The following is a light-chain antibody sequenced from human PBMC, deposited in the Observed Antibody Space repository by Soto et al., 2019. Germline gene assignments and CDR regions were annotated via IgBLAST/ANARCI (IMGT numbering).Light chain of an antibody. J-gene: IGKJ1*01. CDR3: QQGNTWPWT. CDR2: AAS. Sequence: DIQMTQSPSSLSASVGDIVSIICRASQNIKTYLNWYQQKPGKAPNLLIYAASDRATGIPGRFSGSGSGTDFTLIISSLEPEDFAFYYCQQGNTWPWTFGQGTKVDIK. V-gene: IGKV1-39*01. CDR1: QNIKTY.